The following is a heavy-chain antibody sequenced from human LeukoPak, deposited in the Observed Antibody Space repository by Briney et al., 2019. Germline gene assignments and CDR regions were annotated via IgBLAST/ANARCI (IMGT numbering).Heavy chain of an antibody. CDR2: INTNTGNP. CDR3: ARGTMKDAFDI. D-gene: IGHD3-22*01. J-gene: IGHJ3*02. CDR1: AYTFTSYA. V-gene: IGHV7-4-1*02. Sequence: GASVKVSCKASAYTFTSYAMNCVRQAPGQGLEWMGWINTNTGNPTYAQGFTGRFVFSLDTSVSTAYLQISSLKAEDTAVYYCARGTMKDAFDIWGQGTMVTVSS.